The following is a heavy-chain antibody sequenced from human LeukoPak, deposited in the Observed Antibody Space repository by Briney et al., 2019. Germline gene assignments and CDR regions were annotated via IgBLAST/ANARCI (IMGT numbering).Heavy chain of an antibody. D-gene: IGHD6-13*01. CDR3: ASWYSSSWYVTHYYYGMDV. V-gene: IGHV1-8*01. CDR2: MNPNSGNT. J-gene: IGHJ6*02. CDR1: GYTFTSYD. Sequence: ASVKVSCKASGYTFTSYDINWVRQATGQGLEWMGWMNPNSGNTGYAQKFQGRVTMTRNTSISTAYMELSSLRSEDTAVYYCASWYSSSWYVTHYYYGMDVWGQGTTVTVSS.